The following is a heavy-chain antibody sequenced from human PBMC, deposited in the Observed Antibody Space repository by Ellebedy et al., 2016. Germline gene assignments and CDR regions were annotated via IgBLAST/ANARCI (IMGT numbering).Heavy chain of an antibody. J-gene: IGHJ3*01. D-gene: IGHD3-22*01. CDR3: ARDIAWSDMDVVIAEHAFDL. CDR2: INPTGGST. V-gene: IGHV1-46*01. Sequence: ASVKVSCXASGYTFTNFYMSWVRQAPGQGLEWLGMINPTGGSTWYAQRFQGRVTMTRDTSTNTVYMELTSLRFEDTAVYYCARDIAWSDMDVVIAEHAFDLWGQGTKVTISS. CDR1: GYTFTNFY.